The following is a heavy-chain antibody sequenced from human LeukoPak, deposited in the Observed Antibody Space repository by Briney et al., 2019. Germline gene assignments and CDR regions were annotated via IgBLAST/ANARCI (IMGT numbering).Heavy chain of an antibody. CDR3: AKLYSSSWYKGLADDAFDI. V-gene: IGHV3-9*01. Sequence: GGSLRLSRAASGFTFDDYAMHWVRQAPGKGLKWVSGISWNSGSIGYADSVKGRFTISRDNAKNSLYLQMNSLRAEDTALYYCAKLYSSSWYKGLADDAFDIWGQGTMVTVS. CDR1: GFTFDDYA. CDR2: ISWNSGSI. D-gene: IGHD6-13*01. J-gene: IGHJ3*02.